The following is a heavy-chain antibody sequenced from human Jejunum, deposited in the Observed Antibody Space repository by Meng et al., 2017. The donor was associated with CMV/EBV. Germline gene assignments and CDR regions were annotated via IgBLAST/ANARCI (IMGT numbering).Heavy chain of an antibody. CDR1: GYTFTGYF. V-gene: IGHV1-2*06. CDR3: ARGEAPVVAATS. CDR2: INPNTAAT. Sequence: QVLLVQSGAEVKKPGASVKVSCKTSGYTFTGYFIHWVRQAPGQGLEWMGRINPNTAATDYAQKFQGRVTMIGDTSTNTVYLEMNSLRSGDTAVYYCARGEAPVVAATSWGQGTLVTVSS. J-gene: IGHJ4*02. D-gene: IGHD2-15*01.